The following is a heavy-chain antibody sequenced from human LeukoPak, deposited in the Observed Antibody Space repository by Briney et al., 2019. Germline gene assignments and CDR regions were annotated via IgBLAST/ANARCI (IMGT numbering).Heavy chain of an antibody. CDR2: IYHSGST. D-gene: IGHD2-2*02. V-gene: IGHV4-38-2*01. J-gene: IGHJ4*02. CDR1: GESFSGYF. CDR3: ARGYCSSTSCYTGDYFDY. Sequence: SETLSLTCAVSGESFSGYFWTWIRQPPGKGLEWIGSIYHSGSTYYNPSLKSRVTISVDTSKNQFSLKLSSVTAADTAVYYCARGYCSSTSCYTGDYFDYWGQGTLVTVSS.